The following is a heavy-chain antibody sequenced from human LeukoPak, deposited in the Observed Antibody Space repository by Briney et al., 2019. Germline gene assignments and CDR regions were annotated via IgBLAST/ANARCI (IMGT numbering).Heavy chain of an antibody. CDR2: IYSGSST. CDR1: GFTVSSNY. V-gene: IGHV3-53*01. Sequence: PGGSLRQSCAASGFTVSSNYMSWVRQAPGKGLEWVSVIYSGSSTYYADSVKGRFTISRDNSKNTLYLQMNSLRAEDTAVYYCARVYRQQLGRAFDIWGQGTMVTVSS. D-gene: IGHD6-13*01. CDR3: ARVYRQQLGRAFDI. J-gene: IGHJ3*02.